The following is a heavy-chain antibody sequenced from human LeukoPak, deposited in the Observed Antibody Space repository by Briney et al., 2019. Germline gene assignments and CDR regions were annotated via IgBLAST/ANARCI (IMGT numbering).Heavy chain of an antibody. J-gene: IGHJ4*02. CDR2: ISSSSSYI. V-gene: IGHV3-21*01. CDR1: GFTFSSYS. CDR3: ARDGALWFGELPLDY. Sequence: PGGSLRLSCAASGFTFSSYSMNWVRQAPGKGLEWVSSISSSSSYIYYADSVKGRFTISRDNAKNSLYLQMNSLRAEDTAVYYCARDGALWFGELPLDYWGQGTLVTVSS. D-gene: IGHD3-10*01.